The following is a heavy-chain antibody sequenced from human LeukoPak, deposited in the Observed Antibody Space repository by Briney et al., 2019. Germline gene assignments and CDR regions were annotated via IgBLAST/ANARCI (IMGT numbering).Heavy chain of an antibody. D-gene: IGHD6-19*01. CDR3: AKAGGQWLVPTYFDY. CDR1: GVTFSSYA. V-gene: IGHV3-23*01. J-gene: IGHJ4*02. Sequence: PWGSLRLSCAASGVTFSSYAMSCVRQAPGKGLEWVSAISGSGGSTYYADSVKGRFTISRDNSKNTLYLQMNSLRAEDTAVYYCAKAGGQWLVPTYFDYWGQGTLVTVSS. CDR2: ISGSGGST.